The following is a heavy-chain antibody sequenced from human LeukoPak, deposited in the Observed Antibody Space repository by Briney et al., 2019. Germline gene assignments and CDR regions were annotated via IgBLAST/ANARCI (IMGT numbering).Heavy chain of an antibody. V-gene: IGHV3-23*01. CDR2: ISGSGGST. J-gene: IGHJ4*02. CDR3: AKGYSSSWYYFDY. CDR1: GFTFSSYA. D-gene: IGHD6-13*01. Sequence: GGTLRLSCAASGFTFSSYAMSWVRQAPRKGLEWVSAISGSGGSTYYADPVKGRFTISRDNSKNTLYLQMNSLRAEDTAVYYCAKGYSSSWYYFDYWGQGTLVTVSS.